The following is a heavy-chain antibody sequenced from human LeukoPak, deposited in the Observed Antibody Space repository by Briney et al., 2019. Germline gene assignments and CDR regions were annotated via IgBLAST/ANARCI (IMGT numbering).Heavy chain of an antibody. J-gene: IGHJ4*02. Sequence: PGGSLRLSCAAFGFTFSSYGMHWVRQAPGKGLEWVAVISYDGSNKYYADSVKGRFTISRDNSKNTLYLQMNSLRAEDTAVYYCAKDSDEQSYYYDSSGLIDYWGQGTLVTVSS. V-gene: IGHV3-30*18. D-gene: IGHD3-22*01. CDR2: ISYDGSNK. CDR1: GFTFSSYG. CDR3: AKDSDEQSYYYDSSGLIDY.